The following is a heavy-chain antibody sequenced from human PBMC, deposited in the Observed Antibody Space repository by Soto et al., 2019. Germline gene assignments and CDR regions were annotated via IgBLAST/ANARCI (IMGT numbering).Heavy chain of an antibody. CDR1: GYTFTGYY. CDR2: INPNSGGT. J-gene: IGHJ6*02. V-gene: IGHV1-2*04. Sequence: QVQLVQSGAEVKKPGASVKVSCKASGYTFTGYYMHWVRQAPGQGLEWMGWINPNSGGTNYAQKFQGWVTMTRDTSISTAYMELSRLRSDDTAVYYCARALGYCSSTSCPNYGMDVWGQGTTFTVSS. CDR3: ARALGYCSSTSCPNYGMDV. D-gene: IGHD2-2*01.